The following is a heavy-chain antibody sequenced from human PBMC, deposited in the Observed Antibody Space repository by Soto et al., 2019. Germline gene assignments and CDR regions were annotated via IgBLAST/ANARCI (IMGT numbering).Heavy chain of an antibody. D-gene: IGHD3-9*01. CDR1: GFTFGDYA. J-gene: IGHJ5*02. V-gene: IGHV3-49*03. CDR2: IRSKAYGGTT. Sequence: SLRLSCTASGFTFGDYAMSWFRQAPGKGLEWVGFIRSKAYGGTTEYAASVKGRFTISRDDSKSIAYLQMNSLKTEDTAVYYCTSFDILTGYYLSGWFDPRGQRTLVTVSS. CDR3: TSFDILTGYYLSGWFDP.